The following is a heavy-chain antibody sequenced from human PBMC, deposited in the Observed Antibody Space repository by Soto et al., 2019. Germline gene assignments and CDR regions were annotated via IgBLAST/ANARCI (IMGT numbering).Heavy chain of an antibody. V-gene: IGHV1-69*06. CDR1: GGSFNNYV. D-gene: IGHD4-17*01. Sequence: QVQLVQSGAEVRKPGSSVKVSCEASGGSFNNYVISWLRQAPGQGLEWMGGIIPTYEAANYAQKLRGRPTITADRATNKAYMELNSLRPEDTATYYCARYWNAGTLYGAFDIWGQGTTVIVS. J-gene: IGHJ3*02. CDR3: ARYWNAGTLYGAFDI. CDR2: IIPTYEAA.